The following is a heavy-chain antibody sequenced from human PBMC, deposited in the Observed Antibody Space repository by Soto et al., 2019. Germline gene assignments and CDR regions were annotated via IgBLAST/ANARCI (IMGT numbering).Heavy chain of an antibody. CDR2: IYPGDSDT. CDR3: ARHERLVISYASRSQLYY. Sequence: GESLTISCKGSGYSLTSYWIGWVRQMPGKGLEWMGIIYPGDSDTRYSPSFQGQVTISADKSITTAYLQWSSLKASDTAMYYCARHERLVISYASRSQLYYRAQRTVLPVSS. J-gene: IGHJ4*02. CDR1: GYSLTSYW. D-gene: IGHD3-10*01. V-gene: IGHV5-51*01.